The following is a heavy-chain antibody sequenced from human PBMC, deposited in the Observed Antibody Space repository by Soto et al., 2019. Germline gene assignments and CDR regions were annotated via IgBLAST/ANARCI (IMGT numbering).Heavy chain of an antibody. V-gene: IGHV3-48*01. Sequence: EVQLVESGGGLVQPGGSLRLSCAASGFTFSSYSMNWVRQAPGKGLEWVSYISSSSSTIYYADSVKGRFTISRDKAKNSLHLPMNSLRAEDTAVYYCAREGYYLNWFDPWGQGTLVTVSS. CDR3: AREGYYLNWFDP. CDR1: GFTFSSYS. CDR2: ISSSSSTI. J-gene: IGHJ5*02. D-gene: IGHD3-10*01.